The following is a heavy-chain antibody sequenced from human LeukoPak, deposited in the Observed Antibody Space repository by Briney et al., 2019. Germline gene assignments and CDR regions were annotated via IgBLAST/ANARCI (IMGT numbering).Heavy chain of an antibody. D-gene: IGHD1-26*01. CDR3: VRDKLVGPSRLDH. Sequence: GGSLRLSCAASGFTFSSYWMSWVRQAPGKGLEWLANIKDDGSEKRDVDSVKGRFTIFRDNAKNSLYLQMNSLRVEDTAVYYCVRDKLVGPSRLDHWGQGTLVTVSS. V-gene: IGHV3-7*01. CDR2: IKDDGSEK. J-gene: IGHJ4*02. CDR1: GFTFSSYW.